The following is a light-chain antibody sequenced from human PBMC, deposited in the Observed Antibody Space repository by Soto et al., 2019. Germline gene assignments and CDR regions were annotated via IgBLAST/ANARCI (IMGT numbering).Light chain of an antibody. V-gene: IGLV2-14*01. CDR1: SSDLGNYNF. CDR3: NSFTTSNTYV. CDR2: EVS. J-gene: IGLJ1*01. Sequence: SVLTQSASVSGSPGQSITISCTGTSSDLGNYNFVSWFQQHPGKAPKLVIYEVSNRPSGVSSRFSGSKSGNTASLTISGLQAEDEADYYCNSFTTSNTYVFGNGTKVTVL.